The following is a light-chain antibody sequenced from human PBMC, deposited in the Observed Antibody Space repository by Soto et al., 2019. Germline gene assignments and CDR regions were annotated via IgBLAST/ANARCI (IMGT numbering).Light chain of an antibody. CDR2: GAT. J-gene: IGKJ1*01. CDR1: QSVSSN. Sequence: ETVMTQSPATLSVSPLERATLSCRASQSVSSNLAWYQQKPGQAPRLLIYGATTRATGIPARFSGSGSGTEFTLTISSLQSEDFAVYYCQHRETFGQGTRWISN. V-gene: IGKV3-15*01. CDR3: QHRET.